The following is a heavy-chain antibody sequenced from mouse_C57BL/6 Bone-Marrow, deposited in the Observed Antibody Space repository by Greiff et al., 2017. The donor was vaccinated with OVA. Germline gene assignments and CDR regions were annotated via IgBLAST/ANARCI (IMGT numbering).Heavy chain of an antibody. CDR1: GYSITSDY. CDR3: ARGTTVVATDYAMDY. Sequence: EVKVEESGPGLAKPSQTLSLTCSVTGYSITSDYWNWIRKFPGNKHEYIGYISYSGSTYYNPSLKSRISITRDTSKNQYYLQLNSVTTEDTATYYGARGTTVVATDYAMDYWGQGTSVTVSS. CDR2: ISYSGST. D-gene: IGHD1-1*01. V-gene: IGHV3-8*01. J-gene: IGHJ4*01.